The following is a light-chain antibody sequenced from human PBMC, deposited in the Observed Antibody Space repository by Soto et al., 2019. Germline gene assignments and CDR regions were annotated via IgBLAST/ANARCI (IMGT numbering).Light chain of an antibody. CDR1: SSNIGSNT. Sequence: QSVLTQPPSTSGTPGPRVTISFSGSSSNIGSNTVNWYQHLPGTAPKLRIYSNSQRPSGVPGRFSGSKSGTSASLAVSGLQSEDEADYYCAAWDDSLNGYVFGTGTKLTVL. V-gene: IGLV1-44*01. CDR2: SNS. J-gene: IGLJ1*01. CDR3: AAWDDSLNGYV.